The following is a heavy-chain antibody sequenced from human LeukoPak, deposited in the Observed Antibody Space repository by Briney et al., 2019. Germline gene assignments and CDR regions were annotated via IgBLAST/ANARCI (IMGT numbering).Heavy chain of an antibody. CDR3: ARGPYYDYVWGSYRDY. Sequence: ASVKVSCKASGYTFTSYDINWVRQATGQGLEWMGWMNSNSGNTDYAQKFQGRVTMTRNTSISTASVELSSLRSEDTAVYYCARGPYYDYVWGSYRDYWGQGTLVTVSS. V-gene: IGHV1-8*01. D-gene: IGHD3-16*02. CDR2: MNSNSGNT. CDR1: GYTFTSYD. J-gene: IGHJ4*02.